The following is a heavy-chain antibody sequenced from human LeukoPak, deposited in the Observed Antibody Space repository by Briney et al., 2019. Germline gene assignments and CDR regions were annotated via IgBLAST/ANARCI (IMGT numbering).Heavy chain of an antibody. V-gene: IGHV1-2*02. CDR1: GYSFTGYY. CDR3: ARDRGDCGDDCYSFDY. J-gene: IGHJ4*02. Sequence: ASVTVSCKASGYSFTGYYMHWVRQAPGQGLEWMGWINPNSGGTNYAQKFQGRVTVTRDTSISTTYMELSRLTSDDTAVYYCARDRGDCGDDCYSFDYWGQGTLVTVSS. D-gene: IGHD2-21*02. CDR2: INPNSGGT.